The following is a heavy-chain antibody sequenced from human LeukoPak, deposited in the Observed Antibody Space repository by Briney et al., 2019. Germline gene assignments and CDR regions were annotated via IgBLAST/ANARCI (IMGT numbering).Heavy chain of an antibody. Sequence: SETLSLTCTVSGGSISSGDYYWSWIRQPPGKGLEWIGYIYYSGSTYYNPSLKSRVTISVDTSKNQFSLKLSSVTAADTAVYYCAREGGSGYYYFDYWGQGTLVTVS. V-gene: IGHV4-30-4*01. CDR2: IYYSGST. J-gene: IGHJ4*02. CDR3: AREGGSGYYYFDY. CDR1: GGSISSGDYY. D-gene: IGHD3-22*01.